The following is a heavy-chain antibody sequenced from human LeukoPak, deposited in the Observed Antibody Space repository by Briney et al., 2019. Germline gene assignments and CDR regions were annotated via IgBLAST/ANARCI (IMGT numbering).Heavy chain of an antibody. J-gene: IGHJ4*02. CDR1: GFTFSSYS. V-gene: IGHV3-48*04. CDR2: ISTGGNTR. CDR3: ARDPTPIASHLDY. D-gene: IGHD2-15*01. Sequence: PGGSLRLSCAASGFTFSSYSMNWVRQAPGKGLEWVSYISTGGNTRYYADSVRDRFTISRDNARNSLYLQMNSLRAEDTAVYYCARDPTPIASHLDYWGQGTLVSVSS.